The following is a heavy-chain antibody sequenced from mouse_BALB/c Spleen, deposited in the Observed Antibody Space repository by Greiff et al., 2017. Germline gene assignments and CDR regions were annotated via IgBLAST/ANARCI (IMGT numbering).Heavy chain of an antibody. J-gene: IGHJ3*01. Sequence: EVQGVESGGGLVKPGGSLKLSCAASGFTFSSYAMSWVRQTPEKRLEWVATISSGGSYTYYPDSVKGRFTISRDNAKNTLYLQMSSLRSEDTAMYYCARDFGDGSIPAWFAYWGQGTLVTVSA. CDR3: ARDFGDGSIPAWFAY. CDR1: GFTFSSYA. D-gene: IGHD1-1*01. CDR2: ISSGGSYT. V-gene: IGHV5-9-3*01.